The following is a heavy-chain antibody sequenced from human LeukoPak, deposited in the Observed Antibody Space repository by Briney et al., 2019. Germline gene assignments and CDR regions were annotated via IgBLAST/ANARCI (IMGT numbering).Heavy chain of an antibody. V-gene: IGHV3-15*01. CDR2: IKSKTNGGTT. CDR1: GFTFSNAW. J-gene: IGHJ5*02. Sequence: GGSLRLSCGASGFTFSNAWMSWVRQAPGKGLEWVGRIKSKTNGGTTDYAAPVKGRFTISRDDSKNTLYLQMNSLKTEDTAVYYCTTDVLYCSSTSCYNWFDPWGQGTLVTVSS. CDR3: TTDVLYCSSTSCYNWFDP. D-gene: IGHD2-2*01.